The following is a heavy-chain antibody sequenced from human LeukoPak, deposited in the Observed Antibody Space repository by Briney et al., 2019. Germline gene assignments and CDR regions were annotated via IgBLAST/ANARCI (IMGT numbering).Heavy chain of an antibody. CDR1: GYTFTSYG. Sequence: GASVKVSCKASGYTFTSYGISWVRQAPGQGLEWMGWISAYNGNTNYAQKLRGRVTMTTDTSTSTAYMELRSLRSDDTAVYYCARGPRITIFGVVTYDAFDIWGQGTMVTVSS. CDR2: ISAYNGNT. J-gene: IGHJ3*02. V-gene: IGHV1-18*01. D-gene: IGHD3-3*01. CDR3: ARGPRITIFGVVTYDAFDI.